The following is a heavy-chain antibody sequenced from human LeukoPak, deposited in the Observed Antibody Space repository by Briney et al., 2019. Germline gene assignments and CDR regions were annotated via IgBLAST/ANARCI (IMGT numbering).Heavy chain of an antibody. CDR1: GFTFSSYG. CDR3: AKAGMGVATIYYFDY. D-gene: IGHD5-12*01. J-gene: IGHJ4*02. Sequence: GGSLRLSCAASGFTFSSYGMYWVRQAPGKGLEWVSAISGSGGSTYYADSVKGRFTISRDNSKNTLYLQMNSLRAEDTAVYYCAKAGMGVATIYYFDYWGQGTLVTVSS. CDR2: ISGSGGST. V-gene: IGHV3-23*01.